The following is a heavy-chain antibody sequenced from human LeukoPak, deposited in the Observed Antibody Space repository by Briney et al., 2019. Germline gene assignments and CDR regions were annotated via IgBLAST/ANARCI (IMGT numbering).Heavy chain of an antibody. J-gene: IGHJ4*02. CDR1: EFTFSTYP. Sequence: GGSLRLSCAASEFTFSTYPMSWVRQAPGKGVEWVSLISDGAGTTYYADSVKGRFTISRDNSKNTLYLQMSSLRAEDTAVYYCANLNSGYATDFWGQGTLVTVSS. D-gene: IGHD5-12*01. V-gene: IGHV3-23*01. CDR3: ANLNSGYATDF. CDR2: ISDGAGTT.